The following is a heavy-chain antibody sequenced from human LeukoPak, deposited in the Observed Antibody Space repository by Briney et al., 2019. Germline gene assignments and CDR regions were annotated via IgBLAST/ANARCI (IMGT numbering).Heavy chain of an antibody. V-gene: IGHV1-2*02. D-gene: IGHD6-6*01. J-gene: IGHJ4*02. CDR3: ARARWQLVPYFDS. CDR1: GYTFTDYY. Sequence: AASVKVSCKASGYTFTDYYMHWVRQAPGQGLEWMGWINPNSGGTNFAQKFQGRVAMTRDTSISTAYLELGSLRSDDTAVYFCARARWQLVPYFDSWGQGTLVTVSS. CDR2: INPNSGGT.